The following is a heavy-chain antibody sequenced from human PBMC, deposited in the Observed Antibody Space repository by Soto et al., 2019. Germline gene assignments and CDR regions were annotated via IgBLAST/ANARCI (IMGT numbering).Heavy chain of an antibody. CDR1: GYTFTSYY. V-gene: IGHV1-46*01. CDR3: AGDGVEMSTMYYFDY. J-gene: IGHJ4*02. D-gene: IGHD1-1*01. CDR2: INPSGGST. Sequence: QVQLVQSGAEVKKPGASVKVSCKASGYTFTSYYMHWVRQAPGQGLEWMGIINPSGGSTSYAQQFQGRVTMTRDTSTSTVYMELSSLRSEDTAVYYCAGDGVEMSTMYYFDYWGQGTLVTVSS.